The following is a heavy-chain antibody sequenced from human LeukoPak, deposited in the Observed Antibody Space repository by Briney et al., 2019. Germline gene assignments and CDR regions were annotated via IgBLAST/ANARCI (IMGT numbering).Heavy chain of an antibody. D-gene: IGHD6-19*01. J-gene: IGHJ4*02. CDR2: ISGSGGST. V-gene: IGHV3-23*01. CDR3: AKVSGYSSGWYAGPYDY. CDR1: GFTFSSYG. Sequence: GGTLRLSCAASGFTFSSYGMSWVRQAPGKGLEWVSAISGSGGSTYYADSVKGRFTISRDNSKNTLYLQMNSLRAEDTAVYYCAKVSGYSSGWYAGPYDYWGQGTLVTVSS.